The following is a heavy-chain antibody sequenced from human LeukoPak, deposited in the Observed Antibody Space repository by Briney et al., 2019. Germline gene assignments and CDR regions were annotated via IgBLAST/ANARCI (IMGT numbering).Heavy chain of an antibody. CDR2: IYYSGST. V-gene: IGHV4-59*08. Sequence: LPETLSLTCTVSGGSISSYYWSWIRQPPGKGLEWIGYIYYSGSTNYNPSLKSRVTISVDTSKNQFSLKLSSVTAADTAVYYCARQHLVVVPAEGNWFDPWGQGTLVTVSS. CDR1: GGSISSYY. J-gene: IGHJ5*02. CDR3: ARQHLVVVPAEGNWFDP. D-gene: IGHD2-2*01.